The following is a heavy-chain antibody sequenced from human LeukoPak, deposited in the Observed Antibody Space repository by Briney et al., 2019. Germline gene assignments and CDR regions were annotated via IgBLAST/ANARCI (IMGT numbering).Heavy chain of an antibody. V-gene: IGHV1-8*02. CDR1: GYTFTSYG. CDR3: ARGVRYYYYMDV. CDR2: MNPNSGNT. J-gene: IGHJ6*03. Sequence: ASVKVSCKASGYTFTSYGINWVRQATGQGLEWMGWMNPNSGNTGYAQKFQGRVTMTRNTSISTAYMELSSLRSEDTAVYYCARGVRYYYYMDVWGKGTTVTVSS. D-gene: IGHD3-10*01.